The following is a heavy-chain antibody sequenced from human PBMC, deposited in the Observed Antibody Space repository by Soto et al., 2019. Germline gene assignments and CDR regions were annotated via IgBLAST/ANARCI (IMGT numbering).Heavy chain of an antibody. CDR3: ARDSSVAGKPFDY. Sequence: GASVKVSCKASGYTFSSYGISSLRQAPGQGLEWMGWISAYNGNTNYAQKLQGRVTMTTDTSTSTAYMALRSLRSDDTAVYYCARDSSVAGKPFDYRGQGTLVTVSS. CDR2: ISAYNGNT. V-gene: IGHV1-18*01. CDR1: GYTFSSYG. J-gene: IGHJ4*02. D-gene: IGHD6-19*01.